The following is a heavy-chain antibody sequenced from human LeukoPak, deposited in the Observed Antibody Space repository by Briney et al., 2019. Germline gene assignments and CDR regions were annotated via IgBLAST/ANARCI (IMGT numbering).Heavy chain of an antibody. J-gene: IGHJ4*02. CDR2: INYSGST. Sequence: PSETLSLTCAVYGGSFSGYYWSWIRQPPGKGLEWIGEINYSGSTNYNPSLKSRVTISVDTSKNQFSLKLSSVTAADTAVYYCARGVAEGDFWSGYYDGRLFGYWGQGTLVTVSS. CDR1: GGSFSGYY. V-gene: IGHV4-34*01. CDR3: ARGVAEGDFWSGYYDGRLFGY. D-gene: IGHD3-3*01.